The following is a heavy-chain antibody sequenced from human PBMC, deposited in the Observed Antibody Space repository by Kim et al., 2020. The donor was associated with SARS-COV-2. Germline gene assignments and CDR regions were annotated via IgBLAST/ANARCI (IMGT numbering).Heavy chain of an antibody. V-gene: IGHV3-49*04. CDR2: KTNKPFGGTR. J-gene: IGHJ6*02. D-gene: IGHD7-27*01. CDR1: GFIFDNHY. Sequence: GGSLRLSYAASGFIFDNHYMTGVRQAPGKGLEWLIFKTNKPFGGTREYFTSVKSKLTVSREDSKSVGYVHMKRLITEGAAVYFCSGHRVGPGARKPWSPSPQCDDHYNYEMDVWGHGTTVTVSS. CDR3: SGHRVGPGARKPWSPSPQCDDHYNYEMDV.